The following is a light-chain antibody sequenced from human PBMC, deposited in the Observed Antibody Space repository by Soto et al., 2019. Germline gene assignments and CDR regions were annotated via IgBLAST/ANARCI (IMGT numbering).Light chain of an antibody. CDR2: DAS. J-gene: IGKJ5*01. V-gene: IGKV3-11*01. Sequence: EIVLTQSPATLSLSPGERATLSCRASQSVSSYLAWYQQKPGQAPRLLIYDASSRATGIPARFSGSGSGTDFTLTISRLEPEDFEVYYCQLRSKWPPITFGQGTRLEIK. CDR3: QLRSKWPPIT. CDR1: QSVSSY.